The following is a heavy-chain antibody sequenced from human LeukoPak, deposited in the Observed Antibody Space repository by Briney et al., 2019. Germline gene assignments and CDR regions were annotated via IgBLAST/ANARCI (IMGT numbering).Heavy chain of an antibody. CDR2: VNPGGSIA. V-gene: IGHV3-74*01. Sequence: GGSLRLSCAASGFTFNNYWIHWVRQAPGKGLVWVSRVNPGGSIANFADSVKGRFTISRDNARNTVFLQTSSLTAEDTAVYYCVRGTYHAYYMDVWGKGTTVTVSS. J-gene: IGHJ6*03. D-gene: IGHD3-16*01. CDR1: GFTFNNYW. CDR3: VRGTYHAYYMDV.